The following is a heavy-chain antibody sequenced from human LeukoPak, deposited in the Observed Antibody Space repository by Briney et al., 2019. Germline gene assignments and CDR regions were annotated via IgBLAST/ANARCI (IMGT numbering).Heavy chain of an antibody. J-gene: IGHJ4*02. V-gene: IGHV5-51*01. Sequence: GEPLKISCKGSGYSFTNYWIGWVRQMHGKGLEWMGIINPGDSNTRYIPSFQGQVTISADKSISTAYLQWSSLKALDTAMYYCARKSESNWNYWGQGPLVTVSS. CDR3: ARKSESNWNY. CDR2: INPGDSNT. D-gene: IGHD1-20*01. CDR1: GYSFTNYW.